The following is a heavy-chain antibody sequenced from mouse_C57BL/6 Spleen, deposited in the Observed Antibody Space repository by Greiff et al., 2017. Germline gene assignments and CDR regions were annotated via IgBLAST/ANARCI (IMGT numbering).Heavy chain of an antibody. CDR2: IYPGDGDT. D-gene: IGHD4-1*01. V-gene: IGHV1-82*01. Sequence: VQLQQSGPELVKPGASVKISCKASGYAFSSSWMNWVKQRPGKGLEWIGRIYPGDGDTNYNGKFKGKATLTADKSSSTAYMQLSSLTSEDSAVYFCASRNWDYFDYGGQGTTLTVSS. CDR1: GYAFSSSW. J-gene: IGHJ2*01. CDR3: ASRNWDYFDY.